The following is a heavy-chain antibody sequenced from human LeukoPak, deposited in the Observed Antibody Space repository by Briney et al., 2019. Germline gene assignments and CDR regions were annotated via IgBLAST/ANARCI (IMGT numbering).Heavy chain of an antibody. Sequence: RGSLRLSCAASGFTFSSYAMSWVRQAPGKGLEWVSAISGSGGSTYYADSAKGRFTISRDNSRNTLFLQMNSLRADDTAVYYCARVGYNYDLGNAFDIWGQGTVVTVSS. D-gene: IGHD1-20*01. CDR3: ARVGYNYDLGNAFDI. V-gene: IGHV3-23*01. CDR2: ISGSGGST. CDR1: GFTFSSYA. J-gene: IGHJ3*02.